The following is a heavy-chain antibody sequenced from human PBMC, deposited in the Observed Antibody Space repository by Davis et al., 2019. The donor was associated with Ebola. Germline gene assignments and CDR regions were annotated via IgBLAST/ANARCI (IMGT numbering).Heavy chain of an antibody. J-gene: IGHJ4*02. CDR1: GFTFSSYS. CDR3: TTDRVRATVTILDY. V-gene: IGHV3-15*07. CDR2: IKSKTDGGTT. D-gene: IGHD4-17*01. Sequence: PGGSLRLSCAASGFTFSSYSMNWVRQAPGKGLEWVGRIKSKTDGGTTDYAAPVKGRFTISRDDSKNTLYLQMNSLKTEDTAVYYCTTDRVRATVTILDYWGQGTLVTVSS.